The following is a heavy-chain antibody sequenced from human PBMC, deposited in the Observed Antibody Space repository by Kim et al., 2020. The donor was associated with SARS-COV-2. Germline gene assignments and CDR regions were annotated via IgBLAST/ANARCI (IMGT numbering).Heavy chain of an antibody. J-gene: IGHJ6*02. D-gene: IGHD3-3*01. Sequence: YADSVKGRFTISRDNAKNSLYLQMNSLRAEDTAVYYCARVFDTNYYGMDVWGQGTTVTVSS. CDR3: ARVFDTNYYGMDV. V-gene: IGHV3-21*01.